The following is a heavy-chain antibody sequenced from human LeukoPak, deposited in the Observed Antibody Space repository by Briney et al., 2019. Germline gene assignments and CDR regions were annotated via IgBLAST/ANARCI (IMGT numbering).Heavy chain of an antibody. D-gene: IGHD2-15*01. CDR1: GGSISSSSYY. CDR3: ARHSLPYCSGGTCYGDNDAFDI. CDR2: IYYSGGT. J-gene: IGHJ3*02. Sequence: SETLSLTCTVSGGSISSSSYYWGWIRQPPGKGLEWIGSIYYSGGTYYPSLKSRVTISVDTSKNQFSLKLTSVTAADTAVYYCARHSLPYCSGGTCYGDNDAFDIWGQGTMVTISS. V-gene: IGHV4-39*01.